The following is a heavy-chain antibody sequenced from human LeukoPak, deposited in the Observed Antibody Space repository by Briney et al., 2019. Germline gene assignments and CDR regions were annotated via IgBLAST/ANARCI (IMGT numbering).Heavy chain of an antibody. CDR2: IGGNGGST. CDR3: ARDHSTGGN. Sequence: GGSLRLSCSASGFIISNYAMHWVRQAPGKGLEYVSAIGGNGGSTYYADSVKGRFTISRDNSKNTLYLQMSSLRSEDTAVYYCARDHSTGGNWGQGTLVTVSS. D-gene: IGHD2-8*02. V-gene: IGHV3-64*04. CDR1: GFIISNYA. J-gene: IGHJ4*02.